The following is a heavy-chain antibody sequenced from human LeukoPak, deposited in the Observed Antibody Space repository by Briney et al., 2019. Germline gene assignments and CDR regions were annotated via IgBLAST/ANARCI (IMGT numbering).Heavy chain of an antibody. Sequence: ASVKVSCKASGGTFSSYAISWVRQAPGQGLEWMGWMNPNSGNTGYAQKFQGRVTMTRNTSISTAYMELSSLRSEDTAVYYCARQGYCSSTSCQYYYYYGMDVWGQGTTVTVSS. D-gene: IGHD2-2*01. V-gene: IGHV1-8*02. CDR1: GGTFSSYA. CDR2: MNPNSGNT. J-gene: IGHJ6*02. CDR3: ARQGYCSSTSCQYYYYYGMDV.